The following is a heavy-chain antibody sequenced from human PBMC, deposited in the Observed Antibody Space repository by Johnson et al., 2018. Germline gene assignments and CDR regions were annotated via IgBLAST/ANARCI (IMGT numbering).Heavy chain of an antibody. J-gene: IGHJ3*02. CDR1: GFTFSSYS. CDR2: ISSSSSYI. V-gene: IGHV3-21*01. Sequence: VQLVESGGGLVKPGGSLRLSCAASGFTFSSYSMNWVRQAPGKGLEWVSSISSSSSYIYYADSVKGRFTNSRDNSKNTLYLQMNSLRAEDTAVYYCAKTYYYDSSDAFDSWGQGTMVTVSS. D-gene: IGHD3-22*01. CDR3: AKTYYYDSSDAFDS.